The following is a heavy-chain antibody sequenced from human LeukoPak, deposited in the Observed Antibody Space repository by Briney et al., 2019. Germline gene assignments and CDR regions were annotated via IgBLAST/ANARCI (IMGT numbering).Heavy chain of an antibody. D-gene: IGHD2-2*02. Sequence: PSETLSLTCTVSGGSISSSSYYWGWIRQPPGKGLEWIGSIYYSGSTYYNPSLKSRVTISVDTSKNQFSLKPSSVTAADTAVYYCARVGYCSSTSCYKSHYYMDVWGKGTTVTVSS. V-gene: IGHV4-39*07. CDR3: ARVGYCSSTSCYKSHYYMDV. CDR2: IYYSGST. CDR1: GGSISSSSYY. J-gene: IGHJ6*03.